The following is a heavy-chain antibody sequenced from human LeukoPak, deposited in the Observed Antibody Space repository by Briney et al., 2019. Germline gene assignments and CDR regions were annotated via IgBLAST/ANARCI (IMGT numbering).Heavy chain of an antibody. J-gene: IGHJ4*02. CDR1: GFTFSSYI. CDR3: ARDLGDY. CDR2: ISSSLSYI. D-gene: IGHD3-10*01. Sequence: GGSLRLSCEASGFTFSSYIMHWVRQAPGKGLEWVSSISSSLSYIYYADSVKGRFTISRDNAKSSLYLQMNSLRVEDTAVYYCARDLGDYWGQGTLVTVSS. V-gene: IGHV3-21*01.